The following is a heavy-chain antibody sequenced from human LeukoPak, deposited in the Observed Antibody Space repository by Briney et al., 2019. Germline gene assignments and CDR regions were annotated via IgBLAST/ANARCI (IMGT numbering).Heavy chain of an antibody. D-gene: IGHD5-18*01. Sequence: GGSLRLSCAASGFTFSSYAMSWVRQAPGKGLEWVSTISGSGDSTYYADSVKGRCTISRDNSKNTLYLQMNSLRAEDTAVYYCARDRGYSCGYWGQGTLVTVSS. CDR2: ISGSGDST. CDR3: ARDRGYSCGY. V-gene: IGHV3-23*01. J-gene: IGHJ4*02. CDR1: GFTFSSYA.